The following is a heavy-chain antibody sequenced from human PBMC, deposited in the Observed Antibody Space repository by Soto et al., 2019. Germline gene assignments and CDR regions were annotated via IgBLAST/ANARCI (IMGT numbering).Heavy chain of an antibody. CDR3: AKASYYYDSSGYLWFDP. CDR1: GGSISSYY. CDR2: IYYSGST. D-gene: IGHD3-22*01. V-gene: IGHV4-59*08. Sequence: SETLSLTCTVSGGSISSYYWSWIRQPLGKGLEWIGYIYYSGSTNYNPSLKSRVTISVDTSKNQFSLKLSSVTAADTAVYYCAKASYYYDSSGYLWFDPWGQGTLVTVSS. J-gene: IGHJ5*02.